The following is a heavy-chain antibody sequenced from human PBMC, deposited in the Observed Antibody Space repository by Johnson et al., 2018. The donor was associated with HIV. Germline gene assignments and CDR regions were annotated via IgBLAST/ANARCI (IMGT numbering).Heavy chain of an antibody. CDR1: GFTFDEYA. Sequence: VQLVESGGGLVQPGGSLRLSCAASGFTFDEYAMHWVRQPPGKGLEWVSGITWNGGGIGYADSVRGRFTISRDNAKNSLYLQMNSLRAEDTALYYCARGGVGGWDHDAFDIWGQGTMVTVSS. V-gene: IGHV3-20*04. CDR3: ARGGVGGWDHDAFDI. D-gene: IGHD6-19*01. J-gene: IGHJ3*02. CDR2: ITWNGGGI.